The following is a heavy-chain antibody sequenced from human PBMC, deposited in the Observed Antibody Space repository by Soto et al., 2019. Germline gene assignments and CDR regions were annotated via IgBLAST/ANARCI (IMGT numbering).Heavy chain of an antibody. D-gene: IGHD3-3*01. J-gene: IGHJ4*02. Sequence: EVQLLESGGGLVQPGGSLRLSCVASGITFNNYAMTWVRLAPGKGLEWVSSISANSVNTYYADSVKGRFTSSRDNSKNTLYLHMSGLSAEDTALYYCAKDIVRSFWNGYYIEYWGQGTLVTVSS. CDR1: GITFNNYA. CDR2: ISANSVNT. CDR3: AKDIVRSFWNGYYIEY. V-gene: IGHV3-23*01.